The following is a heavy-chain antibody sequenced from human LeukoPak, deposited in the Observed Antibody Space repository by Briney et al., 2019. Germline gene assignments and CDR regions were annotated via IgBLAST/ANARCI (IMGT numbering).Heavy chain of an antibody. CDR2: INPNSGGT. D-gene: IGHD1-1*01. CDR3: ARGPRGAAGTYYYYYGMDV. V-gene: IGHV1-2*02. J-gene: IGHJ6*02. CDR1: GYTFTGYY. Sequence: AASVKVSCKASGYTFTGYYMHWVRQAPGQGLEWMGWINPNSGGTNYAQKFQGRVTMTRDTSISTAYMELSRLRSDDTAVYYCARGPRGAAGTYYYYYGMDVWGQGTTVTVSS.